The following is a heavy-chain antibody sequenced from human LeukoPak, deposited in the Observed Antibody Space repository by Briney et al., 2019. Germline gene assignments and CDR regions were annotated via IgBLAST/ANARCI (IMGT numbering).Heavy chain of an antibody. CDR3: ARELPSDDAFDI. V-gene: IGHV4-30-2*01. CDR2: IYHSGST. Sequence: SETLSLTYAVSGGSISSGGYSWSWIRQPPGKGLEWIGYIYHSGSTYYNPSLKSRVTISVDRSKNQFSLKLSSVTAADTAVYYCARELPSDDAFDIWGQGTMVTVSS. D-gene: IGHD1-26*01. CDR1: GGSISSGGYS. J-gene: IGHJ3*02.